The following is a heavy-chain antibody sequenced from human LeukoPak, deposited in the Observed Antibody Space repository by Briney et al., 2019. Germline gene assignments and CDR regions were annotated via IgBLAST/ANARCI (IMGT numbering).Heavy chain of an antibody. D-gene: IGHD3-10*01. J-gene: IGHJ4*02. Sequence: GASVKVSCKASASTFRSYDINWVRQATGQGLEWMGWMNPKSGDTGYTQRFQGRVTMTRDNSINTAYMELSSLSSEDTAVYYCARGPYGTGSHFDFWGQGTLVTVSS. V-gene: IGHV1-8*02. CDR1: ASTFRSYD. CDR2: MNPKSGDT. CDR3: ARGPYGTGSHFDF.